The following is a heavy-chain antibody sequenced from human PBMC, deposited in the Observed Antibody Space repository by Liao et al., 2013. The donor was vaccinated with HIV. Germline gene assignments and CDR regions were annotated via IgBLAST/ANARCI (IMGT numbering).Heavy chain of an antibody. D-gene: IGHD3-3*01. CDR3: ARDHYDFGVHYYYYYMDV. J-gene: IGHJ6*03. CDR2: IYNSGST. CDR1: GGSISSDTYY. V-gene: IGHV4-61*02. Sequence: QVQLQESGPGLVKPSQTLSLTCTVSGGSISSDTYYWSWIRQPAGKGLEWIGRIYNSGSTNYNPSLKSRVTISVDTSKNQFSLRLISVTAADTAVYYCARDHYDFGVHYYYYYMDVWGKGPRSPSP.